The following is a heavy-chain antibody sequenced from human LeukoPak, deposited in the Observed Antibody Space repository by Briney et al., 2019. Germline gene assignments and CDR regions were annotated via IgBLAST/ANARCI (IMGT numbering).Heavy chain of an antibody. CDR2: INPSGGST. Sequence: ASVKVSCKASGGTFSSYAISWVRQAPGQGLEWMGIINPSGGSTSYAQKFQGRVTMTRDTSTSTVYMELSSLRSEDTAVYYCAREDVLLWFGESKNLDYWGQGTLVTVSS. J-gene: IGHJ4*02. CDR1: GGTFSSYA. D-gene: IGHD3-10*01. CDR3: AREDVLLWFGESKNLDY. V-gene: IGHV1-46*01.